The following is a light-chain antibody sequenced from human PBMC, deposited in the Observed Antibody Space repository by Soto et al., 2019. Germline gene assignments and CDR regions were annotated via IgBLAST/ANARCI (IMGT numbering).Light chain of an antibody. CDR1: QGVSSNF. CDR3: QQYDNSPLT. Sequence: EIVLTQSPCTLSSSLGDRATLSCRASQGVSSNFLAWYQQKPGQAPRLLLYGVSSKETNIPARFSGSGSGTDFTLTISRLQPEDFAAYYCQQYDNSPLTFGRGTKVEMK. V-gene: IGKV3-20*01. CDR2: GVS. J-gene: IGKJ4*02.